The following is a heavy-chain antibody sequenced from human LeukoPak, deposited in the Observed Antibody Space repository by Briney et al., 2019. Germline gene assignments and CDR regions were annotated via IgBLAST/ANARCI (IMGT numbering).Heavy chain of an antibody. CDR2: IRYDGSNK. CDR1: GFTFSSYG. CDR3: GKAMLGFSDYYTDV. V-gene: IGHV3-30*02. Sequence: GGSLRLSCAASGFTFSSYGMHWVRQAPGKGLEWVAFIRYDGSNKYYADSVKGRFTISRDNSKNTLYLQMNSLRAEDTAVYYCGKAMLGFSDYYTDVWGKGTTVTVSS. J-gene: IGHJ6*03. D-gene: IGHD3-3*01.